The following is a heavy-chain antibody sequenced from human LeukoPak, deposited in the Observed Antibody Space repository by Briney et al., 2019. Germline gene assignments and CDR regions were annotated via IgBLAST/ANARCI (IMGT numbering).Heavy chain of an antibody. CDR3: ARDQTYSGSGIYTYFDY. D-gene: IGHD3-10*01. CDR1: GGSISSGGHY. CDR2: ISSTGST. V-gene: IGHV4-61*02. Sequence: SQTLSLTCTVSGGSISSGGHYWNWIRQPAGKGLEYLGRISSTGSTNYNPSLRSRVTISADTSKNHFSLKLTSVTAADTAVYYCARDQTYSGSGIYTYFDYWGQGILVTVSS. J-gene: IGHJ4*02.